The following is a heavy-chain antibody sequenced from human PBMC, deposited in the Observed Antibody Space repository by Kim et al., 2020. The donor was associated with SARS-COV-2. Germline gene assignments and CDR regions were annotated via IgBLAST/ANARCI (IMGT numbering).Heavy chain of an antibody. Sequence: SETLSLTCTVSGYSISSGYYWGWIRQPPGKGLEWIGSIYHSGSTYYNPSLKSRVTISVDTSKNQFSLKLSSVTAAATAVSYCARDPVYLTGYYNNWFDPWGQGTLVTVSS. CDR1: GYSISSGYY. CDR2: IYHSGST. D-gene: IGHD3-9*01. CDR3: ARDPVYLTGYYNNWFDP. J-gene: IGHJ5*02. V-gene: IGHV4-38-2*02.